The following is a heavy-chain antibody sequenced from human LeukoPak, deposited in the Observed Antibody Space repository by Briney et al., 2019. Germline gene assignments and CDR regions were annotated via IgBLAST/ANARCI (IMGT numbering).Heavy chain of an antibody. CDR2: INHSGST. Sequence: SETLSLTCAVYGGTFSGYYWSWIRQPPGKGLEWIGEINHSGSTNYNPSLKSRVTISVDTSKNQFSLKLSSVTAADTAVYYCARGADYWGQGTLVTVSS. J-gene: IGHJ4*02. V-gene: IGHV4-34*01. CDR1: GGTFSGYY. CDR3: ARGADY.